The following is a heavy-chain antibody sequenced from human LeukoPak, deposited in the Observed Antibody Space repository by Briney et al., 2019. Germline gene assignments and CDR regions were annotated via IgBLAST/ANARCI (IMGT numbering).Heavy chain of an antibody. V-gene: IGHV3-23*01. CDR2: ISDRGDST. CDR1: GFTFSSYE. Sequence: PGGSLRLSCAASGFTFSSYEMNWVRQAPGKGLEWVSVISDRGDSTYYADSVKGRFTISRDNSKNTLYLQMNSLRAEDTAVYYCARRAGAYSHPYDYWGQGTLVTVSS. CDR3: ARRAGAYSHPYDY. J-gene: IGHJ4*02. D-gene: IGHD4/OR15-4a*01.